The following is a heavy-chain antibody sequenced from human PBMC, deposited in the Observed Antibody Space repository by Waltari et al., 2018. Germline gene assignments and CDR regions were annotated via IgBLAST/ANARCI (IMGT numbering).Heavy chain of an antibody. V-gene: IGHV4-59*01. Sequence: QVQLQESGPGLVKPSETLSLTCTVSGGSIRSYYWSWIRPPPGKGLEWNGYIYYSGSTNYNPSLKSRVTISVDTSKNQFSLKLSSVTAADTAVYYCASHCSSTSCYDAFDIWGQGTMVTVSS. CDR2: IYYSGST. CDR1: GGSIRSYY. CDR3: ASHCSSTSCYDAFDI. J-gene: IGHJ3*02. D-gene: IGHD2-2*01.